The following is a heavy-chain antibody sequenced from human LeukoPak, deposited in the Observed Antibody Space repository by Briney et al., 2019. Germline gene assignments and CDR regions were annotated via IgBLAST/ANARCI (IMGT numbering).Heavy chain of an antibody. Sequence: ASVKVSCKASGYTFTSYDINWARQATGQGLEWMGWMNPNSGNTGYAQKFQGRVTMTRNTSISTAYMELSGLRSEDTAVYYCARLYYDILTGYYGFDYWGQGTLVTVSS. CDR2: MNPNSGNT. V-gene: IGHV1-8*01. J-gene: IGHJ4*02. D-gene: IGHD3-9*01. CDR3: ARLYYDILTGYYGFDY. CDR1: GYTFTSYD.